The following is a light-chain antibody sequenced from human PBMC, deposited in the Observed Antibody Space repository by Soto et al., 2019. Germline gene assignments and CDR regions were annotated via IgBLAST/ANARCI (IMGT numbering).Light chain of an antibody. Sequence: EIVMTQSPATVSVSPGERATLSCRASQSVSSNLAWYQQKPGQAPRLLIYGASTRATGIPARFSGSRSGTEFTLTISSLQSEDFAVYYCQQYDDWPRTFGQGTKVEIK. V-gene: IGKV3-15*01. J-gene: IGKJ1*01. CDR3: QQYDDWPRT. CDR2: GAS. CDR1: QSVSSN.